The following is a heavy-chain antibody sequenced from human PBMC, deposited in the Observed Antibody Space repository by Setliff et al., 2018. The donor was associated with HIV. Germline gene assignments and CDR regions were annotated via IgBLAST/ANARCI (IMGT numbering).Heavy chain of an antibody. Sequence: GSLRLSCAASGLTFNAHAMSWVRQAPGKGLEWVSAISYSGGSTFYADSVKGRFTISRQNYKNTLYLQMNSLKAEDTAVYYCAKDLEYCTGPMCYSFNAFDIWGQGTMVTVSS. J-gene: IGHJ3*02. CDR3: AKDLEYCTGPMCYSFNAFDI. CDR2: ISYSGGST. CDR1: GLTFNAHA. D-gene: IGHD2-8*02. V-gene: IGHV3-23*01.